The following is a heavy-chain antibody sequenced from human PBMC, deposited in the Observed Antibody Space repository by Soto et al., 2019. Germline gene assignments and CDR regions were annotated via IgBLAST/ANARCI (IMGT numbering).Heavy chain of an antibody. Sequence: GGSLRLSCVASGFTFSSYWMHWVRRTPGQGLVWVSHTDSDGSFTTYADSVKGRFTISRDNAKSTLFLQMNSLRAEDTAVYYCARDRSVGDVLLWFGELLAPRVEGMDVWGQGTTVTVSS. CDR3: ARDRSVGDVLLWFGELLAPRVEGMDV. CDR2: TDSDGSFT. J-gene: IGHJ6*02. V-gene: IGHV3-74*01. CDR1: GFTFSSYW. D-gene: IGHD3-10*01.